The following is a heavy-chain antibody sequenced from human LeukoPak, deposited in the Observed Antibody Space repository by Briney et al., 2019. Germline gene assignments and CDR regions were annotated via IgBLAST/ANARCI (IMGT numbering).Heavy chain of an antibody. CDR3: AKDTRRSSPGYSDY. D-gene: IGHD1-1*01. CDR2: ISGSGGST. J-gene: IGHJ4*02. Sequence: GGSLTLSCAASGFTFSSYAMSWVRQAPGKGLEWVSAISGSGGSTYSADSVKGRFTISRDNSKNTLYLQMNSLRAEDTSVYYCAKDTRRSSPGYSDYWGQGTLVTVSS. V-gene: IGHV3-23*01. CDR1: GFTFSSYA.